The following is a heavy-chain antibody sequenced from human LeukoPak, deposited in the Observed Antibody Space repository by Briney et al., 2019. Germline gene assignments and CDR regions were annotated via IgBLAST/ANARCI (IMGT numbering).Heavy chain of an antibody. J-gene: IGHJ4*02. Sequence: SVKVSCKASGGTFSSYAISWVRQAPGQGLEWMGGIIPIFGTANYAQKFQGRVTITTDESTSTAYMELSSLRSEDTAVYYCAADPDYYDSSGYSYWGQGTLVTVSS. V-gene: IGHV1-69*05. CDR2: IIPIFGTA. CDR3: AADPDYYDSSGYSY. D-gene: IGHD3-22*01. CDR1: GGTFSSYA.